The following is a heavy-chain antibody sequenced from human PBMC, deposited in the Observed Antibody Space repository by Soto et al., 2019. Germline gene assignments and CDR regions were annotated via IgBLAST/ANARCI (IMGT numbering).Heavy chain of an antibody. V-gene: IGHV4-34*01. J-gene: IGHJ6*03. CDR1: GGSFSGYY. Sequence: SETLSLTCAVYGGSFSGYYWSWIRQPPGKGLEWIGEINHSGSTNYNPSLKSRVTISVDTSKNQFSLKLSSVTAADTAVYYCARGFRDIVVVVAATNYYHYMDVWGKGTTVTVSS. CDR2: INHSGST. CDR3: ARGFRDIVVVVAATNYYHYMDV. D-gene: IGHD2-15*01.